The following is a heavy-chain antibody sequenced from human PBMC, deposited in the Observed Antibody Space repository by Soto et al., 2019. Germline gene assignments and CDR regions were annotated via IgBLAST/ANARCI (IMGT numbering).Heavy chain of an antibody. CDR3: ASLGYCSSTSCYTVPYYYYGMDV. D-gene: IGHD2-2*02. J-gene: IGHJ6*02. V-gene: IGHV1-2*02. Sequence: ASVKVSCKASGYTFTGYYMHWVRQAPGQGLEWMGWINPNSGGTNYAQKFQGRVTMTRDTSISTAYMELSRLRSDDTAVYYCASLGYCSSTSCYTVPYYYYGMDVWGQGTTVTVSS. CDR1: GYTFTGYY. CDR2: INPNSGGT.